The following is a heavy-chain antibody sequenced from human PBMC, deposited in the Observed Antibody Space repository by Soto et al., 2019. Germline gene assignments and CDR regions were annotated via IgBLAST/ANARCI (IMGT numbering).Heavy chain of an antibody. V-gene: IGHV3-48*01. CDR2: ISSSSSTI. CDR1: GFTFSSYS. Sequence: GGSLRLSCAASGFTFSSYSMNWVRQAPGKGLEWVSYISSSSSTIYYADSVKGRFTISRDNAKNSLYLQMNSLRAEDTAVYYCARERPVDIVAMTSVYYYYYMDVWGKGTTVTVSS. J-gene: IGHJ6*03. D-gene: IGHD5-12*01. CDR3: ARERPVDIVAMTSVYYYYYMDV.